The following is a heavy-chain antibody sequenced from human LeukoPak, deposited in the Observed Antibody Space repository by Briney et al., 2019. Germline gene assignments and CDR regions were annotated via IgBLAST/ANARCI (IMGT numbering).Heavy chain of an antibody. J-gene: IGHJ3*02. D-gene: IGHD6-19*01. CDR1: GFTFSSYE. Sequence: HPGGSLRLSCAAPGFTFSSYEMNWVRQAPGKGLEWVSYISSSGSTIYYADSVKGRFTISRDNAKNSLYLQMNSLRAEDTAVYYCARDFGSGWYWGHAFDIWGQGTMVTVSS. V-gene: IGHV3-48*03. CDR3: ARDFGSGWYWGHAFDI. CDR2: ISSSGSTI.